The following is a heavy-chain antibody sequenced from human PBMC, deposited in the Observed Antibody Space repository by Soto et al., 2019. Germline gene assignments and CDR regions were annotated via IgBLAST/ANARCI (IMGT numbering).Heavy chain of an antibody. V-gene: IGHV4-39*01. CDR1: GGSISSSSYY. CDR3: ARHVVGATDWFDP. D-gene: IGHD1-26*01. J-gene: IGHJ5*02. CDR2: IYYSGST. Sequence: SETLSLTCTVSGGSISSSSYYWGWLRQPPGKGLEWIGSIYYSGSTYYNPSLKSRVTISVDTSKNQFSLKLSSVTAADTAVYYCARHVVGATDWFDPWGQGTLVTV.